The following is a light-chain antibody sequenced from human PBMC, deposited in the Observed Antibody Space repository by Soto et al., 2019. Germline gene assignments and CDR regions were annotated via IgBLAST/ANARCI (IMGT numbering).Light chain of an antibody. J-gene: IGLJ1*01. CDR1: SSDVGSYNL. V-gene: IGLV2-23*02. Sequence: QSVLTQPASLSGSPGQSITISCTGTSSDVGSYNLVSWYQQHPGKAPKLMIYEVSKWPSGISNRFSGSKSGNTASLTISGLQAEDEGDYYCCSYAGSHYVFGTGTKVTVL. CDR3: CSYAGSHYV. CDR2: EVS.